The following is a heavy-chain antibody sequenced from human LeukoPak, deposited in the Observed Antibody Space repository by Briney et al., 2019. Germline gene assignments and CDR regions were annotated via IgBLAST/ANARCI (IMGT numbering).Heavy chain of an antibody. V-gene: IGHV3-48*01. J-gene: IGHJ4*02. CDR1: GFTFSSYS. Sequence: GGSLRLSCAASGFTFSSYSMNWVRQAPGKGLEWVSYISSSSTIYYADSVKGRFTISRDNAKNSLYLQMNSLRAEDTAVYYCARDSGHYGSGSRDAFDIWGQGTLVTVSS. CDR3: ARDSGHYGSGSRDAFDI. CDR2: ISSSSTI. D-gene: IGHD3-10*01.